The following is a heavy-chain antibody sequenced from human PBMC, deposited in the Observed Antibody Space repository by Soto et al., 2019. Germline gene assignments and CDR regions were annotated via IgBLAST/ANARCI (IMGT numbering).Heavy chain of an antibody. V-gene: IGHV1-2*02. Sequence: ASVKVSCKASGYTFSGFYMHWVLQAPGQGLEWMGWINPNSGGTKSAEKFQGRVTMTRDTPISTAYMELSRLTSDDTAVYYCASAAVTGTAGLDFWGQGTQVTVSS. CDR1: GYTFSGFY. CDR3: ASAAVTGTAGLDF. CDR2: INPNSGGT. J-gene: IGHJ4*02. D-gene: IGHD6-19*01.